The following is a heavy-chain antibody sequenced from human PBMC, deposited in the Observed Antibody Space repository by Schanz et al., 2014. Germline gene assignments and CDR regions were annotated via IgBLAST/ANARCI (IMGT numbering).Heavy chain of an antibody. CDR1: GFNFITFA. D-gene: IGHD3-10*01. Sequence: EVHLVESGGGLVQPGGSLRLSCAASGFNFITFAMSWVRQAPGKGPEWVSAIGGDASRTYYADSVKGRFTISRDNSKTTCYLQINSLRADDTAVYYCARAPPLVRGIAGWFGPWGQGSLVTVSS. CDR3: ARAPPLVRGIAGWFGP. J-gene: IGHJ5*02. V-gene: IGHV3-23*04. CDR2: IGGDASRT.